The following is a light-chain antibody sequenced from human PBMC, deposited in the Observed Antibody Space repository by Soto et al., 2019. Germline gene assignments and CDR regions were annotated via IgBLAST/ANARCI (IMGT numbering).Light chain of an antibody. CDR2: MTN. CDR3: ALYMGGGWV. Sequence: QTVVTQEPSFSVSPGGTVTLTCGLSSGSVSTNYYPSWYQQAPGQAPRTLIYMTNTRSSGVPDRFSGSILGNKAALTITGAQADDESDYYCALYMGGGWVFGGGTKVTVL. V-gene: IGLV8-61*01. CDR1: SGSVSTNYY. J-gene: IGLJ2*01.